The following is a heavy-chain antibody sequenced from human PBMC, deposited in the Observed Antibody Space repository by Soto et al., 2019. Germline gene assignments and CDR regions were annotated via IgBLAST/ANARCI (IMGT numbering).Heavy chain of an antibody. CDR2: ISAYNGNT. J-gene: IGHJ4*02. CDR1: GYTFTSYG. V-gene: IGHV1-18*01. Sequence: GASVKVSCKASGYTFTSYGISWVRQAPGQGPEWMGWISAYNGNTNYAQKLQGRVTMTTDTSTSTAYMELRSLRSDDTAVYYCARSILTPHQLPALAYPDYWGQGTLVTVSS. CDR3: ARSILTPHQLPALAYPDY. D-gene: IGHD2-2*01.